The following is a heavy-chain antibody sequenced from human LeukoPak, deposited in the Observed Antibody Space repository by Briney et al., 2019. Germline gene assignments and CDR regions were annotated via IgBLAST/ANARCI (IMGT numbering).Heavy chain of an antibody. J-gene: IGHJ4*02. V-gene: IGHV3-7*01. CDR2: IKQDGSEK. Sequence: GGSLRLSCAASGFMFSSYWMSWVRQVPGKGLEWVANIKQDGSEKYYVDSVKGRFTISRDNAKNSLYLQMNSLRAGDTAVYYCARDSSPIDFWSGYAYWGQGTLVNVSS. D-gene: IGHD3-3*01. CDR3: ARDSSPIDFWSGYAY. CDR1: GFMFSSYW.